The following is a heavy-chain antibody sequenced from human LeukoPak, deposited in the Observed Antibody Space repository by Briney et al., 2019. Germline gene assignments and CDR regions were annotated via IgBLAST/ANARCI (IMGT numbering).Heavy chain of an antibody. CDR1: GGSISNSHYY. V-gene: IGHV4-39*07. D-gene: IGHD6-13*01. J-gene: IGHJ3*02. CDR3: ARPNAEYSSSWPDAFDI. Sequence: PSETLSLTCSVSGGSISNSHYYWGWIRLPPGKGMEWIGTIYYSGSTNYNPSLKSRVTISVDKSKNQFSLKLSSVTAADTAVYYCARPNAEYSSSWPDAFDIWGQGTMVTVSS. CDR2: IYYSGST.